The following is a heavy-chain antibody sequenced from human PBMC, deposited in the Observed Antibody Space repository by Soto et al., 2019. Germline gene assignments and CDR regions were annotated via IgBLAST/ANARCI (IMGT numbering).Heavy chain of an antibody. CDR1: GGTFSSYA. CDR2: IIPIFGTA. D-gene: IGHD2-8*01. V-gene: IGHV1-69*13. J-gene: IGHJ5*02. Sequence: SVKVSCKASGGTFSSYAISWVRQAPGQGLEWMGGIIPIFGTANYAQKFQGRVTITADESTSTAYMELSSLRSEDTAVYYCARGVYCTNGVCLNNWFDPWGQGTLVTVSS. CDR3: ARGVYCTNGVCLNNWFDP.